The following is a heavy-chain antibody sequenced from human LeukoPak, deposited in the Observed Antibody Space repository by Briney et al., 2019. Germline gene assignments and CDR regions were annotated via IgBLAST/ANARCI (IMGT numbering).Heavy chain of an antibody. CDR1: GFTVSSNY. D-gene: IGHD1-26*01. CDR3: ARGGSYLSAFDI. CDR2: IYSGGST. Sequence: GGSLRLSCAASGFTVSSNYMSWVRQAPGKGLEWVSIIYSGGSTFHADSVKGRFTISRDNSKNTLYLQMNSLRAEDTAVYYCARGGSYLSAFDIWGQGTMVTVSS. J-gene: IGHJ3*02. V-gene: IGHV3-53*01.